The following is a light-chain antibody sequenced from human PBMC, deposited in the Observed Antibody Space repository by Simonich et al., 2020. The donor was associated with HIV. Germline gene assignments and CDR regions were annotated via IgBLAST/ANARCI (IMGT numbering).Light chain of an antibody. Sequence: DIQMTQSPSFASASVGVRVTIPLRASQGIRYWLAWYQQKQGKAPKLLIYAASSLQSWVPSRFSGSGSGTDFTLTISSLQPEDFAPYYCQQANSFPLTFGGGTKVEIK. CDR1: QGIRYW. J-gene: IGKJ4*01. CDR2: AAS. V-gene: IGKV1-12*01. CDR3: QQANSFPLT.